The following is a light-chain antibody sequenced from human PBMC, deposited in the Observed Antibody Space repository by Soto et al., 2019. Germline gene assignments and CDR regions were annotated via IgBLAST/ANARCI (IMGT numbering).Light chain of an antibody. J-gene: IGLJ2*01. CDR3: GTWDNSLSAVV. Sequence: QSVLTQPPSVSAAPGQKVTISCSGSSSNIGNNYVSWYQQLPGTAPKVLIYDNNKRPSGIPDRFSGSKSGTSATLGITGLQTGDEADYYCGTWDNSLSAVVFGGGTMLTVL. V-gene: IGLV1-51*01. CDR1: SSNIGNNY. CDR2: DNN.